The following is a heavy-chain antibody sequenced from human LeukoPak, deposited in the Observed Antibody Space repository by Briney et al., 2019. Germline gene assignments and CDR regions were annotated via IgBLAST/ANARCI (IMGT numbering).Heavy chain of an antibody. Sequence: GGSLRLSCAASGLTVSSNYMSWVRQAPGKGLEWVSVIYSGGSTYYADSVKGRFTISRDNSKNTLYLQMNSLRAEDTAVYYCARAQVDILTGYYTARYFYEDYWGQGTLVTVSS. J-gene: IGHJ4*02. CDR3: ARAQVDILTGYYTARYFYEDY. D-gene: IGHD3-9*01. CDR1: GLTVSSNY. CDR2: IYSGGST. V-gene: IGHV3-53*01.